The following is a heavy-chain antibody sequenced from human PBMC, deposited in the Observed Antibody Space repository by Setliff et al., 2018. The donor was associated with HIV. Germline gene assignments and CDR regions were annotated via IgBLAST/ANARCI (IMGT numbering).Heavy chain of an antibody. J-gene: IGHJ5*02. CDR2: IYYSGST. V-gene: IGHV4-34*01. Sequence: PSETLSLTCAVYGASSSDYYWSWIRQPPGKGLEGIGSIYYSGSTYYNPSLKSRVTISVDTSKNQFSLKLSSVTAADTAVYYCARAYYDFWSGYYSVWFDPWGQGTLVTVSS. D-gene: IGHD3-3*01. CDR3: ARAYYDFWSGYYSVWFDP. CDR1: GASSSDYY.